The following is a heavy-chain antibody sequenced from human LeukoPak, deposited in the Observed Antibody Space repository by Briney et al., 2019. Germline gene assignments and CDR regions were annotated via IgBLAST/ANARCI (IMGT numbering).Heavy chain of an antibody. CDR2: ISGSGGST. D-gene: IGHD2-21*02. CDR3: AKVQDIVVVTAMKAFPPFDY. V-gene: IGHV3-23*01. J-gene: IGHJ4*02. Sequence: GGSLRLSCAASGFTFSSYAMSWVRQAPGKGLEWVSAISGSGGSTYYADSVKGRFTISRDNSKNTLYLQMNSLRAEDTAVYYCAKVQDIVVVTAMKAFPPFDYWGQGTLVTVSS. CDR1: GFTFSSYA.